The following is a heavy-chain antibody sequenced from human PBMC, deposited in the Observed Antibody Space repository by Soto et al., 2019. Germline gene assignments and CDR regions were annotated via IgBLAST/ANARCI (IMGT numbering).Heavy chain of an antibody. CDR3: ARDRRYCSSTSCYSWFDP. CDR1: GFTFSSYG. Sequence: GGSLRLSCAASGFTFSSYGMHWVRQAPGKGLEWVAVIWYDGSNKYYADSVKGRFTISRDNSKNTLYLQMNSLRAEDTAVYYCARDRRYCSSTSCYSWFDPWGQGTLVTVSS. D-gene: IGHD2-2*01. V-gene: IGHV3-33*01. CDR2: IWYDGSNK. J-gene: IGHJ5*02.